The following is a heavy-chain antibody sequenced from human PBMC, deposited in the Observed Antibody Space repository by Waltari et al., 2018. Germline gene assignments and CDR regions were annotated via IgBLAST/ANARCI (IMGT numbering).Heavy chain of an antibody. Sequence: EVQLVQSGAEVKKPGESLKISCKGSGYSFTSYWIGWVRQMPGKGLGWMGIIYPGDSDTRYSPSCQGKVTSSADKSISTAYLQWSSLKASDTAMYYCARPAATNYYYYGMDVWGQGTTVTVSS. D-gene: IGHD2-15*01. CDR3: ARPAATNYYYYGMDV. J-gene: IGHJ6*02. CDR1: GYSFTSYW. CDR2: IYPGDSDT. V-gene: IGHV5-51*01.